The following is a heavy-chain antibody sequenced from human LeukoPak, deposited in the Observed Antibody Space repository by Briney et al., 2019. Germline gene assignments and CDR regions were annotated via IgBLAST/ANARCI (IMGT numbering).Heavy chain of an antibody. CDR1: GFTFSSYS. CDR2: ISSSSSYI. CDR3: ARDPPAIVGATPRAFDI. D-gene: IGHD1-26*01. Sequence: GGSLRLSCAASGFTFSSYSMNWVRQAPGKGLEWVSSISSSSSYIYYADSVKGRFTISRDNAKNSLYLQMNSLRAEDTAVYYCARDPPAIVGATPRAFDIWGQGTMVTVSS. J-gene: IGHJ3*02. V-gene: IGHV3-21*01.